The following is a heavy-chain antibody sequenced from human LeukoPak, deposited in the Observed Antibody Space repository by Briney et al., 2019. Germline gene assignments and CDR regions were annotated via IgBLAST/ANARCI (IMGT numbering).Heavy chain of an antibody. V-gene: IGHV3-30*02. CDR1: VFTFSNYG. Sequence: PGGSLRLSCAASVFTFSNYGMHWVRQTPGKGLEWVAFIRHDGNSKFYADSVKGRFTISRDNSKNALYLQMDSLTDDDTAVYYCAKGYLGLCTGGSCFHFDYWGQGTLLTVSS. CDR2: IRHDGNSK. D-gene: IGHD2-15*01. CDR3: AKGYLGLCTGGSCFHFDY. J-gene: IGHJ4*02.